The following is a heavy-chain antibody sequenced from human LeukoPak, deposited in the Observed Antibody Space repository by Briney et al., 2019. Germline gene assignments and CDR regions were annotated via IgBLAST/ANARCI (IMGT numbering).Heavy chain of an antibody. V-gene: IGHV4-34*01. Sequence: SETLSLTCAVYGGSFSGYYWSWTRQPPGKGLEWIGEINHSGSTNYNPSLKSRVTISVDTSKNQFSLKLSSVTAADTAVYYCARDTGELLSRDYWGQGTLVTVSS. CDR2: INHSGST. D-gene: IGHD3-10*01. J-gene: IGHJ4*02. CDR1: GGSFSGYY. CDR3: ARDTGELLSRDY.